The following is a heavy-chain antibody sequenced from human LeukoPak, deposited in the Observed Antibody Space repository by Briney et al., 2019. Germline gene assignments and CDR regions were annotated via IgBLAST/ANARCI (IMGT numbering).Heavy chain of an antibody. V-gene: IGHV4-59*01. CDR3: ARARYVNSFYAFDI. D-gene: IGHD3-9*01. CDR2: LSKSGNT. J-gene: IGHJ3*02. Sequence: PSETLSLTCTVSGGSISSCYWSWIGLPPGKGLEWIGYLSKSGNTNYSPSLKSRVTIFGDTSKNQLFLKLSSVTAADTAMYYCARARYVNSFYAFDIWGQGTLVTVSS. CDR1: GGSISSCY.